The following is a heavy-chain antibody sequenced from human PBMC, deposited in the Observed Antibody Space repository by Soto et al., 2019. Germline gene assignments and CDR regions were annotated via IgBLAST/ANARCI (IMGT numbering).Heavy chain of an antibody. V-gene: IGHV3-9*01. CDR2: ISWNSGSI. J-gene: IGHJ6*02. CDR1: GFTFDDYA. Sequence: EVQLVESGGGLVQPGRSLRLSCAASGFTFDDYAMHWVRQAPGKGLEWVSGISWNSGSIGYADSVKGRFTISRDNAKNSLYLQMNSLRAEDTALYYCAKDLAAAGTFYLRDYYYGMDVWGQGTTVTVSS. CDR3: AKDLAAAGTFYLRDYYYGMDV. D-gene: IGHD6-13*01.